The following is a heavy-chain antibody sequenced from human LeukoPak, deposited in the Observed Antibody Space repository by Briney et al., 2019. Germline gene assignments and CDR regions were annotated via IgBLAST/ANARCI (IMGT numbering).Heavy chain of an antibody. Sequence: ASVKVSCKVSGYTLTELSMHWVRQAPGKGLEWMGGFDPEDGETIYAQKFQGRVTMTEDTSTDTAYMELSSLRSEDTAVYYCAILYYYGSGSYSWGQGTLVTVSS. D-gene: IGHD3-10*01. J-gene: IGHJ5*02. CDR3: AILYYYGSGSYS. CDR2: FDPEDGET. CDR1: GYTLTELS. V-gene: IGHV1-24*01.